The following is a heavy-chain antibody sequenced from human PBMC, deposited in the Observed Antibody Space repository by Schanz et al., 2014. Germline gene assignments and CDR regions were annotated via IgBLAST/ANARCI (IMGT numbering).Heavy chain of an antibody. Sequence: EVQLLESGGGMVQPGGSLRLSCAASGFTFSSYAMSWVRQAPGKGLVWVSRINGDGSNTNYADSVKGRFTISRDNAKNSLFLQMNSLRAEDTAVYYCLAPDYGMDVWGQGTTVTVSS. V-gene: IGHV3-23*01. J-gene: IGHJ6*02. CDR2: INGDGSNT. CDR3: LAPDYGMDV. CDR1: GFTFSSYA.